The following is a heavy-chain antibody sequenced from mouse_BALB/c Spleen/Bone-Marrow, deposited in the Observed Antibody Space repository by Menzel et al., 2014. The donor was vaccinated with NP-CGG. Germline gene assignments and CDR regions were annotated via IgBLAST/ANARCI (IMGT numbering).Heavy chain of an antibody. CDR3: ARPYYYGSYYAKDY. D-gene: IGHD1-1*01. CDR2: IWAGGST. Sequence: QVRLKDSGPGLVAPSQSLSITCTVSGFSLSSYGVHWVRQPPGKGLEWLGVIWAGGSTNYNSALMSRLSISKDNSKSQVFLKMNSLQTDDTAMYYCARPYYYGSYYAKDYWGQGTSVTVSS. J-gene: IGHJ4*01. CDR1: GFSLSSYG. V-gene: IGHV2-9*02.